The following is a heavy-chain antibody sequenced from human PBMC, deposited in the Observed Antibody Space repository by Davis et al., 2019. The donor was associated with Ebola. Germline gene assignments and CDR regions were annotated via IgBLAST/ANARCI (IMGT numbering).Heavy chain of an antibody. CDR3: ARHGQRRYGEHLTYFDY. CDR1: GGSVSSSSHN. J-gene: IGHJ4*02. D-gene: IGHD4-17*01. CDR2: MYYTGTS. V-gene: IGHV4-39*01. Sequence: MPSETLSLTCTVSGGSVSSSSHNWGWIRQPPGKGLEWIGSMYYTGTSYYNPSLKSRVTISVDTSKNQFTLKLSSVTAADTAVYDCARHGQRRYGEHLTYFDYWGQGTLVTVSS.